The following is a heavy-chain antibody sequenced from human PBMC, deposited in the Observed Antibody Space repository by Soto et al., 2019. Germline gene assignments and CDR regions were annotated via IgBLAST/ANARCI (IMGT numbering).Heavy chain of an antibody. CDR3: EAPVARDS. CDR1: GFTFSDYY. Sequence: GGSLRLSCAASGFTFSDYYMSWIRQAPGKGLEWVSYISSSGNTVYYADSVKGRFTISRDNAKKSLFLQMNNLRAEDTAVYYCEAPVARDSWGQGTLVTVSS. CDR2: ISSSGNTV. V-gene: IGHV3-11*01. D-gene: IGHD2-15*01. J-gene: IGHJ4*02.